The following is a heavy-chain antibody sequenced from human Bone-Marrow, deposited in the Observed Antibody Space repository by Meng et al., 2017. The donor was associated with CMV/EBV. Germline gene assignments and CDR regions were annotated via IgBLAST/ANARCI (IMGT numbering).Heavy chain of an antibody. CDR2: INPNSGGT. V-gene: IGHV1-2*02. D-gene: IGHD2-2*02. Sequence: SVNVSCKASGYTFTGYYMHWVRQAPGQGLEWMGWINPNSGGTNYAQKFQGRVTMTRDTSISTAYMELSRLRSDDTAVYCCARVRGYCSSTSCYTPLGYWGQGTLVTVSS. CDR1: GYTFTGYY. J-gene: IGHJ4*02. CDR3: ARVRGYCSSTSCYTPLGY.